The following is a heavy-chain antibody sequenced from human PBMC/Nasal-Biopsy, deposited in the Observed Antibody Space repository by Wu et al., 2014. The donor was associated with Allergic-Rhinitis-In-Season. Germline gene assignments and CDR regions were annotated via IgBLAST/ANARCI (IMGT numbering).Heavy chain of an antibody. D-gene: IGHD3/OR15-3a*01. Sequence: TLSLTCTVSSASISSDDWSWIRQSQGRDWSGLDISHTLDTPSTIFPLKSRVTITLDAPNNEVSLKLTSVTAADTAVYYCARSREDWLTHYYFDHWGPGIRVTVSS. J-gene: IGHJ4*02. CDR3: ARSREDWLTHYYFDH. V-gene: IGHV4-59*01. CDR2: SHTLDTP. CDR1: SASISSDD.